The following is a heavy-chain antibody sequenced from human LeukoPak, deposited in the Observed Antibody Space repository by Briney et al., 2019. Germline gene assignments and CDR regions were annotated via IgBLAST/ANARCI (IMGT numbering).Heavy chain of an antibody. D-gene: IGHD2-2*01. Sequence: ASVKVSCKVSGYTLTELSMHWVRQAPGKGLEWMGGFDLEDGETIYAQKFQGRVTMTEDTSTDTAYMELSSLRSEDTAVYYCATICTSCYGWFDPWGQGTLVTVSS. J-gene: IGHJ5*02. CDR3: ATICTSCYGWFDP. V-gene: IGHV1-24*01. CDR2: FDLEDGET. CDR1: GYTLTELS.